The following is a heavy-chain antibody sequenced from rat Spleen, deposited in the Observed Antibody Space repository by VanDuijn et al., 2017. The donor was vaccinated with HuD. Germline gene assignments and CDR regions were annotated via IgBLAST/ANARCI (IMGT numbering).Heavy chain of an antibody. V-gene: IGHV5-25*01. Sequence: EVQLVESGGGLVQPGRSMSLSCATSGFIFSNYYMVWVRQAPTKGLEWVASITTGGAITSYRDSVKGRFTISRDTAKSTLYLQMDSLRSEDTATYYCATGRWYFDFWGPGTMVTVSS. J-gene: IGHJ1*01. D-gene: IGHD4-1*01. CDR2: ITTGGAIT. CDR3: ATGRWYFDF. CDR1: GFIFSNYY.